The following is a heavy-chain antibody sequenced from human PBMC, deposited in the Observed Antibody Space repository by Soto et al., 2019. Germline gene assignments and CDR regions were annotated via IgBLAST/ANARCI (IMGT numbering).Heavy chain of an antibody. V-gene: IGHV4-59*01. J-gene: IGHJ4*02. D-gene: IGHD5-12*01. CDR2: IFYTGIT. Sequence: QVQLQQSGPGLLKPSETLSLTCTVSGDSITSSYWSWFRQPPGKGLEYVGFIFYTGITSYNPTLKSRATISMDTCKNQFSLNLTSVTAADTAVYYCARGAGRDGYNPARGQGTLVTVS. CDR3: ARGAGRDGYNPA. CDR1: GDSITSSY.